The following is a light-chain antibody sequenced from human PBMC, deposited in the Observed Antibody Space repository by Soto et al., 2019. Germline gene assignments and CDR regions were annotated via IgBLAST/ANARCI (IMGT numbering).Light chain of an antibody. CDR2: AAS. CDR1: QGIRDE. V-gene: IGKV1-6*01. Sequence: AIQMTQSPSSLYASVGDRVTISCRASQGIRDELGWYQQKPGKAPMLLIYAASSLQSGVPSRFRGSGSGTDFILTISSLQPEDFATYYCLQDYNYPWTFGQGTKVEIK. J-gene: IGKJ1*01. CDR3: LQDYNYPWT.